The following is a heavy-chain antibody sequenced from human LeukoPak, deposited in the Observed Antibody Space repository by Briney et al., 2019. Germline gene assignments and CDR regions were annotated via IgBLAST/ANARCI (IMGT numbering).Heavy chain of an antibody. CDR1: AYSFASYW. Sequence: PGESLTIACKVSAYSFASYWIGWVRQMPGKGLEWMGIIYPGDSDNRYSPSFKGQVTISVDKSISTAYLQWSSLKASDTAMYYCASGRLRRTRDAFDIWGQGTMVTVSS. D-gene: IGHD4-17*01. CDR2: IYPGDSDN. J-gene: IGHJ3*02. V-gene: IGHV5-51*01. CDR3: ASGRLRRTRDAFDI.